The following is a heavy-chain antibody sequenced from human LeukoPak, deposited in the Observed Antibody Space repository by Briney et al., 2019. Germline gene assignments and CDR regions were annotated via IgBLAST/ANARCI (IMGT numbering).Heavy chain of an antibody. J-gene: IGHJ4*02. CDR2: IKQDGSDK. Sequence: GGSLRLSCAPSGFTFTSYAMNWVRQAPGKGLEWVANIKQDGSDKYYMDSVKGRFTISRDNAKNSLYLQMNSLRAEDTAVYYCAKDSGWFRFDYWGQGTLVTVSS. CDR3: AKDSGWFRFDY. CDR1: GFTFTSYA. V-gene: IGHV3-7*03. D-gene: IGHD6-13*01.